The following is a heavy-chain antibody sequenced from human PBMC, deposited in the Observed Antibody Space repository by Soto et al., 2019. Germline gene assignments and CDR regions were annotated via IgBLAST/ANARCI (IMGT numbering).Heavy chain of an antibody. CDR2: IWYDGSNK. CDR1: GFTFSSYG. CDR3: ARDGDEAGYDILTGYYNRYYYYYMDV. D-gene: IGHD3-9*01. Sequence: GGSLRLSCAASGFTFSSYGMHWVRQAPGKGLEWVAVIWYDGSNKYYADSVKGRFTISRDNSKNTLYLQMNSLRAEDTAVYYCARDGDEAGYDILTGYYNRYYYYYMDVWGKGTTVTVSS. J-gene: IGHJ6*03. V-gene: IGHV3-33*01.